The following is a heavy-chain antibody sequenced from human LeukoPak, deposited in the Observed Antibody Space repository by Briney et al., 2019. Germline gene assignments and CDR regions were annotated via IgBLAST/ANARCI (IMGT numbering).Heavy chain of an antibody. Sequence: SQTMSLTCTVSGGSISSGDYYWSWIRQPPGKGLEWIGYIYYSGSTYYNPSLKRRVTISVDTSKNQFSLRLSSVTAADTAVYYCARGRYGSGSTIWGQGTLVTVSS. J-gene: IGHJ4*02. CDR2: IYYSGST. D-gene: IGHD3-10*01. CDR3: ARGRYGSGSTI. V-gene: IGHV4-30-4*08. CDR1: GGSISSGDYY.